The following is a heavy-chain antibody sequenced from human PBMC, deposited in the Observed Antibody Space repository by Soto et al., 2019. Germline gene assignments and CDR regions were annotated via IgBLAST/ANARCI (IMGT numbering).Heavy chain of an antibody. CDR2: IYYSGST. V-gene: IGHV4-39*01. Sequence: QLQLQESGPGLVKPSETLSLTCTVSGGSISSSSYYWGWIRQPPGKGLEWIGSIYYSGSTYYNPSLKSRVTISVDTSKNQFSLKLSSVTAADTAVYYCARHHVDIVATTLYFDYWGQGTLVTVSS. CDR3: ARHHVDIVATTLYFDY. D-gene: IGHD5-12*01. CDR1: GGSISSSSYY. J-gene: IGHJ4*02.